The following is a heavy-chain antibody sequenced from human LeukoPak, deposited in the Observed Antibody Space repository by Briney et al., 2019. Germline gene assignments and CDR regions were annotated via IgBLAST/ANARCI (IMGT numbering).Heavy chain of an antibody. CDR3: ARGFALDF. CDR1: GDTVSSNSAA. Sequence: SQTLSLTCDISGDTVSSNSAAWNWIRQSPSRGLEWLGRTYYRSKWYYDYAVSMKGRITISPDTSMNQFSLQLNSVTADDTAVYYCARGFALDFWGQGTMVTVSS. J-gene: IGHJ3*01. CDR2: TYYRSKWYY. V-gene: IGHV6-1*01.